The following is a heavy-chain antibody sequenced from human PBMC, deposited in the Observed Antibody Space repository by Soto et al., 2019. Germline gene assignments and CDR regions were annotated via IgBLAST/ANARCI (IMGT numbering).Heavy chain of an antibody. J-gene: IGHJ4*02. CDR2: ISSNGGST. CDR1: GYIFRAYG. Sequence: EAQLVESGGGLVQPGGSLRLSCSASGYIFRAYGMQWVRQAPGKGLEYVSGISSNGGSTDYADSVKGRFTISRDNSKNTLYIQMSSLRVEDTAVYYCVKDRYYDSSDYYGVQDDFWGQGTLFTVSS. V-gene: IGHV3-64D*06. D-gene: IGHD3-22*01. CDR3: VKDRYYDSSDYYGVQDDF.